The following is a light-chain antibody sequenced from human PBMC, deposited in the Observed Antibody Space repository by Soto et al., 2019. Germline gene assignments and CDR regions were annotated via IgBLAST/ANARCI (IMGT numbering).Light chain of an antibody. J-gene: IGLJ2*01. CDR2: QDD. V-gene: IGLV3-1*01. Sequence: SYELTQPPLLSVSPGQTASITCSGDQLGDKYVCWYQQKSGQSPVLVLYQDDKRPSGIPERFSGSNSGTTATLTISVTQATDEADYYCQAWDSTSQVVFGGGTKVTVL. CDR3: QAWDSTSQVV. CDR1: QLGDKY.